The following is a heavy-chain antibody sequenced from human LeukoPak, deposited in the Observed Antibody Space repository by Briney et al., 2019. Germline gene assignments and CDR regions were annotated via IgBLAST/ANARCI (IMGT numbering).Heavy chain of an antibody. CDR2: MYTGGTT. CDR3: ARDEGGSSSSVVKYFQH. V-gene: IGHV4-61*02. CDR1: GGSISSGTYY. D-gene: IGHD6-6*01. J-gene: IGHJ1*01. Sequence: SETLSLTCTVSGGSISSGTYYWSWIRQPAGKGLEWIGRMYTGGTTNYNPSLKSRVTISLDTSKNQFSLKLNSVTVADTAVYYCARDEGGSSSSVVKYFQHWGQGTLVTVSP.